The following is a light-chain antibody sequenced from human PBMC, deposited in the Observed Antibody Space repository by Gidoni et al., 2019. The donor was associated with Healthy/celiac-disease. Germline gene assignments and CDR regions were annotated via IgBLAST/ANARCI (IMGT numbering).Light chain of an antibody. CDR2: DVS. CDR1: SSDVGGYNY. V-gene: IGLV2-11*01. Sequence: QSALTQPRAVSGSPGQPVPISCTGTSSDVGGYNYVSWYQQHPGKAPQLMVYDVSKRPSRVPDRFSGSKSGNTASLTISGLQAEDEADCYCCSYAGSYTHVVFGGGTKLTVL. J-gene: IGLJ2*01. CDR3: CSYAGSYTHVV.